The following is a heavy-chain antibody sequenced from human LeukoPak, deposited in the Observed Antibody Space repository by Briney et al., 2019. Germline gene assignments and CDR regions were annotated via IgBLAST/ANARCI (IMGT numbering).Heavy chain of an antibody. V-gene: IGHV3-30-3*02. J-gene: IGHJ4*02. Sequence: PGGSLRLSCAASGFTFSSYAMHWVRQAPGKGLEWVALISYDGINKYYADSVKGRFTISRDNSKNTLDLQMNSLKVEDTAVYYCAKTFYSSGTGVPIYYWGQGTLVTVSS. D-gene: IGHD6-19*01. CDR1: GFTFSSYA. CDR3: AKTFYSSGTGVPIYY. CDR2: ISYDGINK.